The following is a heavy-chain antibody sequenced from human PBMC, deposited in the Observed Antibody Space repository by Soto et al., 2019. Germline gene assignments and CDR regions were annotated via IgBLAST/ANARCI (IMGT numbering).Heavy chain of an antibody. CDR1: WFSLSTSGVG. CDR2: IYWNDDK. D-gene: IGHD3-9*01. Sequence: GXTLVTPTQTLTXSCTFSWFSLSTSGVGVVWIRQPPGKALEWLALIYWNDDKRYSPSLKSRLTITRDTSKNQVVLTMTNMDHVETATYYCAHSSYFHWPLDYWGQGTLVTVS. J-gene: IGHJ4*02. CDR3: AHSSYFHWPLDY. V-gene: IGHV2-5*01.